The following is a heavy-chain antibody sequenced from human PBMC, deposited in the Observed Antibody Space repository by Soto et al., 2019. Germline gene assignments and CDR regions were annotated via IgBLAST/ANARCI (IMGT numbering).Heavy chain of an antibody. Sequence: SETLSLTCTVSGGSISSYYWSWIRQPPGKGLEWIGYIYYSGSTNYNPSLKSRVTISVDTSKNQFSLKLSSVTAADTAVYYCARLRYQLLAYMDVWGKGTTVTVS. D-gene: IGHD2-2*01. CDR2: IYYSGST. CDR3: ARLRYQLLAYMDV. CDR1: GGSISSYY. V-gene: IGHV4-59*08. J-gene: IGHJ6*03.